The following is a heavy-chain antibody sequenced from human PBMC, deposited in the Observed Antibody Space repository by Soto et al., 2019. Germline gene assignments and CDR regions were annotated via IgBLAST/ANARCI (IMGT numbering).Heavy chain of an antibody. J-gene: IGHJ1*01. Sequence: QVQLVESGGGVVQPGTSLRVSCVGSGFTFRSYVIHWVRQAPGKGLEWVALTSYDGSDKYYGDSVRGRFTISRDNSRNNVYLQIDNLRLEATALYYCARWGTTGGLDVWGQGILVSVS. CDR3: ARWGTTGGLDV. CDR2: TSYDGSDK. D-gene: IGHD3-16*01. CDR1: GFTFRSYV. V-gene: IGHV3-30*19.